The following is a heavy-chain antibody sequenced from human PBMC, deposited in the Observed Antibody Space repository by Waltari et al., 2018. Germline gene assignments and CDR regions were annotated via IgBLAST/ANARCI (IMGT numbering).Heavy chain of an antibody. CDR3: ARGSGWSGVVY. CDR2: IKVSGRT. V-gene: IGHV4-34*01. Sequence: GQLQQWCSGLWRPSETLALTCAASGGSFSGYYSGWVRQPAGKGLGWIGEIKVSGRTNSHPALKRRVTISVDTSKNQFSMKLSCVTAAETAVYYCARGSGWSGVVYWGQGTLVTVSS. J-gene: IGHJ4*02. CDR1: GGSFSGYY. D-gene: IGHD6-19*01.